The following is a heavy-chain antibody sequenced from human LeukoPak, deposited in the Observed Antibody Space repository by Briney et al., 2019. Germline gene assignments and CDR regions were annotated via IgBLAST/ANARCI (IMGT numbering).Heavy chain of an antibody. CDR3: ARDYGGSMDV. Sequence: GGSLRLSCAASGFTINNSWMHWVRQAPGKGLVWVSRINSDGSSTSYEDSVKGGFTISRDNAKNTLYLQMNSLRVEDTAVYYCARDYGGSMDVWGKGTTVTVSS. D-gene: IGHD4-23*01. V-gene: IGHV3-74*01. J-gene: IGHJ6*03. CDR1: GFTINNSW. CDR2: INSDGSST.